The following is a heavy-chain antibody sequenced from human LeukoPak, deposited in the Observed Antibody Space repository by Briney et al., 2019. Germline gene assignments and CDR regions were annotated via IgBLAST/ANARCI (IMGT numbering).Heavy chain of an antibody. CDR1: GFTFSSYA. CDR3: AKCSYSSGYYHDY. Sequence: PGGSLRLSCAASGFTFSSYAMSWVRQAPGKGLEWVSAINGSGGSTYYADSVKGRFTISRDNSKGTLYLQVNSLRAEDTAVYYCAKCSYSSGYYHDYWEQGTLVTVSS. J-gene: IGHJ4*02. V-gene: IGHV3-23*01. D-gene: IGHD3-22*01. CDR2: INGSGGST.